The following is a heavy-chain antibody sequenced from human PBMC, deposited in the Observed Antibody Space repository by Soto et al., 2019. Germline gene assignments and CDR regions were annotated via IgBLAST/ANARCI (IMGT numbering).Heavy chain of an antibody. CDR2: IYNNGST. Sequence: SETLSLTCTVSGGSISTYYWHWIRQPPGKGLEWIGYIYNNGSTNYIPSLKSRVTISIDRSKKQFSLTLNSVTSADTAVYCYAKGLTSSCWYVLWYWGQGALVTVSS. CDR3: AKGLTSSCWYVLWY. D-gene: IGHD6-19*01. V-gene: IGHV4-59*01. CDR1: GGSISTYY. J-gene: IGHJ4*02.